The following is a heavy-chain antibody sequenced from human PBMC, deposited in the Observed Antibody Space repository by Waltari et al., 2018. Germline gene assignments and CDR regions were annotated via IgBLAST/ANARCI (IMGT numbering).Heavy chain of an antibody. Sequence: QVQLVQSGAEVKKPGSSVKVSCKASGGTFSSYAISWVRQAPGQGLEWMGGIIPIFGTANYAQKFQGRVTITADESTSTAYMELSSLRSEDTAVYYCARDYPPADCSGGSCRWFDPWGQGTLVTVSS. CDR2: IIPIFGTA. V-gene: IGHV1-69*01. CDR1: GGTFSSYA. D-gene: IGHD2-15*01. J-gene: IGHJ5*02. CDR3: ARDYPPADCSGGSCRWFDP.